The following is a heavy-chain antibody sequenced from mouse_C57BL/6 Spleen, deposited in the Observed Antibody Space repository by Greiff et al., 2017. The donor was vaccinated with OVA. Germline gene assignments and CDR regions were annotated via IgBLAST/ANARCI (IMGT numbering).Heavy chain of an antibody. CDR3: AVFGIYYYGSSPWFAY. J-gene: IGHJ3*01. CDR1: GFSLTTFGMG. CDR2: LCWVDDK. Sequence: QVTLKECGPGILQPSQTLSLTCSFSGFSLTTFGMGVGWIRQPSGLGLEWLAHLCWVDDKYYNTALKSRLSLSKDTSKNQVFLKIANVDTTDTATYYCAVFGIYYYGSSPWFAYWGQGTLVTVSA. V-gene: IGHV8-8*01. D-gene: IGHD1-1*01.